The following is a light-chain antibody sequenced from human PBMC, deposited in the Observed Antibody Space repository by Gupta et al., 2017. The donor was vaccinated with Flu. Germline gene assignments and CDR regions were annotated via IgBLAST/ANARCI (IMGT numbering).Light chain of an antibody. CDR2: KDS. CDR1: ALPKQY. Sequence: SYELTQPPSVSVTPGQTASSTCSGDALPKQYAYWYQQKPGQAPVLGIYKDSERPSGIPERFSGSSSGTTVTLTINGVQAEDEADYYCQSADSSGTSWVFGGGTKLTVL. V-gene: IGLV3-25*02. CDR3: QSADSSGTSWV. J-gene: IGLJ3*02.